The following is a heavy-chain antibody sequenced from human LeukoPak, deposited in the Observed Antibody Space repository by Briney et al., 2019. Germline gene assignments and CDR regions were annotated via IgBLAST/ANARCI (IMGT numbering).Heavy chain of an antibody. J-gene: IGHJ4*02. CDR1: GFTFSSYW. Sequence: AGGSLRLSCAASGFTFSSYWMSWVRQAPGKGLEWVANIKQDGSEKYYVDSVKGRFTISRDNAKNSLYLQMNSLRAEDTAVYYCATCFFVSGGYYMEYWGQGTLVTVSS. CDR2: IKQDGSEK. CDR3: ATCFFVSGGYYMEY. V-gene: IGHV3-7*05. D-gene: IGHD1-26*01.